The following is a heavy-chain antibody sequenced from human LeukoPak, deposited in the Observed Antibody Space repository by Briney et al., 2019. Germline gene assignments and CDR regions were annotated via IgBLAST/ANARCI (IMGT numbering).Heavy chain of an antibody. CDR1: GFTFSSYS. Sequence: GGSLRLSCAASGFTFSSYSMSWVRQAPGKGPEWVSSISSSSSYIYYADSVKGRFTISRDNSKNILFLQMNSLGAEDTAFYYCAKWWQQQTIFDYWGQGTLVTVSS. V-gene: IGHV3-21*04. D-gene: IGHD6-13*01. CDR2: ISSSSSYI. J-gene: IGHJ4*02. CDR3: AKWWQQQTIFDY.